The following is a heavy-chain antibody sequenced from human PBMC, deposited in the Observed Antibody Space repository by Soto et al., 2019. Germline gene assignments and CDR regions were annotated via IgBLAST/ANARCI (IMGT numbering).Heavy chain of an antibody. CDR2: IIPIFGTA. J-gene: IGHJ6*02. V-gene: IGHV1-69*01. CDR3: ARAAGYSSSSDYYYGMDV. CDR1: GGTFSSYA. Sequence: QVQLVQSGAEVKKPGSSVKVSCKASGGTFSSYAISWVRQAPGQGLEWMGGIIPIFGTANYAQKFQGRVTITADESTSTAYMQLSSLRSEDTAVYYCARAAGYSSSSDYYYGMDVWGQGTTVTVSS. D-gene: IGHD6-6*01.